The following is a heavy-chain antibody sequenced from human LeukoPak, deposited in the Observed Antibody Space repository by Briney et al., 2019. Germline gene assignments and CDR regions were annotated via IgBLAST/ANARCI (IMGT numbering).Heavy chain of an antibody. D-gene: IGHD2-8*02. J-gene: IGHJ4*02. CDR2: INKDGSEK. CDR1: RLTFSGYW. Sequence: GGSLRLSCVVSRLTFSGYWMRWIRQAPGKGLEWVAAINKDGSEKRYVDSVEGRFTISRDNARNSVYLQMTSLGAEDTAVYYCATYTQHFGAPGGADYWGLGALVTVSS. CDR3: ATYTQHFGAPGGADY. V-gene: IGHV3-7*03.